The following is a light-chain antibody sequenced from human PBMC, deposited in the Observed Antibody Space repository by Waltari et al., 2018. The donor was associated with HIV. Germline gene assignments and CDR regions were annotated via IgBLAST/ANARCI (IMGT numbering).Light chain of an antibody. CDR1: QSVSFGS. Sequence: VLTQSPGTLALSPGERVTLSCRASQSVSFGSLAWYQQKFGQAPRLLIYGASNRATGIPDRFSGSGTGTDFTLTITRLEPEDFAVYYCQQYGGSLYTFGQGTKLEIK. V-gene: IGKV3-20*01. J-gene: IGKJ2*01. CDR3: QQYGGSLYT. CDR2: GAS.